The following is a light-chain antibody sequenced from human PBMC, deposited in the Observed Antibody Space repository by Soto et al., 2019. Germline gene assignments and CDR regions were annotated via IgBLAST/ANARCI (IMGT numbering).Light chain of an antibody. CDR3: CSYAGNTDV. J-gene: IGLJ1*01. CDR1: TSNVGSYNL. Sequence: QSALTQPASVSGSPGQSITISCTGTTSNVGSYNLVSWYQQHPGKAPELMIYEGSKRPSGVSTRFSGSKSGNTASLTISGLQAEDEADYDCCSYAGNTDVFGTGTKVTVL. CDR2: EGS. V-gene: IGLV2-23*01.